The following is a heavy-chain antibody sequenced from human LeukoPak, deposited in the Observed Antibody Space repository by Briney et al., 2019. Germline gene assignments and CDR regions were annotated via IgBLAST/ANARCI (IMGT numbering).Heavy chain of an antibody. CDR1: GYTFTGYL. V-gene: IGHV1-2*02. D-gene: IGHD1-26*01. CDR2: INPNSGGT. CDR3: ATLREWETQEGAFDI. J-gene: IGHJ3*02. Sequence: ASVKVSCKASGYTFTGYLIHWVRQAPGQGLEWMGWINPNSGGTNYAQKFQGRVTMTRDTSISTAYMDLSRLRSDDTAVYYCATLREWETQEGAFDIWGQGTMVTVSS.